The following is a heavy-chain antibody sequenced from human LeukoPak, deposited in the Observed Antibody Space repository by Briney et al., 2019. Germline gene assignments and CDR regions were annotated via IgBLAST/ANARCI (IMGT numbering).Heavy chain of an antibody. CDR2: IYNSENT. D-gene: IGHD3-16*01. Sequence: SETLSLTCTVSGGSTNNYYWTWIRQPPGKGLEWIGNIYNSENTNYNPSLKSRVTISIDTSKNQFSLKVISVTAADTAIYYCARESGSYLWRSWLNPWGQGTLVTVSS. V-gene: IGHV4-59*01. J-gene: IGHJ5*02. CDR3: ARESGSYLWRSWLNP. CDR1: GGSTNNYY.